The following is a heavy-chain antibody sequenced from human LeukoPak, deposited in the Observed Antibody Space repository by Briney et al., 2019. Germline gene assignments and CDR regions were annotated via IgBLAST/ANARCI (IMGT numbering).Heavy chain of an antibody. V-gene: IGHV3-11*01. J-gene: IGHJ4*02. Sequence: GGSLRLFCAASGFTFSDYYMNWIRQAPGKGLEWISYINTGGTTIYYADSVKGRFTISRDGAKNSLYLQMNSLRVEDTALYYCARALTDYWGQGTLVTVSS. CDR1: GFTFSDYY. CDR2: INTGGTTI. CDR3: ARALTDY.